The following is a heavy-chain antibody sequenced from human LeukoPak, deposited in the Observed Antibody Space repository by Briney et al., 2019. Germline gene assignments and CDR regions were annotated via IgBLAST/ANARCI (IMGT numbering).Heavy chain of an antibody. D-gene: IGHD6-6*01. V-gene: IGHV3-23*01. CDR1: GFAFTTYR. CDR2: ISGSGGST. J-gene: IGHJ4*02. Sequence: GGSLRLSCAASGFAFTTYRMHWVRQAPGKGLEWVSAISGSGGSTYYADSVKGRFTISRDNSKNTLYLQMNSLRAEDTAVYYCAKGEYSSSPSFDYWGQGTLVTVSS. CDR3: AKGEYSSSPSFDY.